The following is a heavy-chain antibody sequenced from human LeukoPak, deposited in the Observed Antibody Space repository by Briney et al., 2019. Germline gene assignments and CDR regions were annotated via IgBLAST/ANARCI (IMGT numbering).Heavy chain of an antibody. CDR3: ARRGGSSSRRSPIDY. CDR2: IKQDGSQR. Sequence: GGSLRLSCTASGFTFSDYWMTWVRQAPGKGPERVANIKQDGSQRYYVDSVRGRFTISRDNAKNSLFLQMNGLRAEDTAVYYCARRGGSSSRRSPIDYWGQGTLVTVSS. V-gene: IGHV3-7*01. CDR1: GFTFSDYW. D-gene: IGHD6-6*01. J-gene: IGHJ4*02.